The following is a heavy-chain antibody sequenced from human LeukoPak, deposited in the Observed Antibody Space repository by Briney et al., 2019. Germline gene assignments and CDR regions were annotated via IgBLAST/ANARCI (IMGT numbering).Heavy chain of an antibody. CDR1: GGSFSGYY. CDR2: INHSGST. J-gene: IGHJ3*02. D-gene: IGHD2-2*01. V-gene: IGHV4-34*01. CDR3: ARAYARYCSSTSCLKAGAFDI. Sequence: SETLSLTCAVSGGSFSGYYWSWIRQPPGKGLEWIGEINHSGSTNYNPSLKSRVTISVDTSKNQFSLKLNSVTAADTAVYYCARAYARYCSSTSCLKAGAFDIWGQGTMVTVSS.